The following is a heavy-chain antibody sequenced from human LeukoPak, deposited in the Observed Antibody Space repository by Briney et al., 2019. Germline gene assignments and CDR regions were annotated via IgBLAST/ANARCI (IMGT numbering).Heavy chain of an antibody. CDR2: IIPIFGTA. Sequence: ASVKVSCKASGGTFSSYAISWVRQAPGQGLEWMGGIIPIFGTANYAQKFQGRVTITADESTSTAYMELSSLRSEDTAVYYCARDCSSTSCYYYYMDVWGKGTTVTVSS. CDR1: GGTFSSYA. J-gene: IGHJ6*03. V-gene: IGHV1-69*13. D-gene: IGHD2-2*01. CDR3: ARDCSSTSCYYYYMDV.